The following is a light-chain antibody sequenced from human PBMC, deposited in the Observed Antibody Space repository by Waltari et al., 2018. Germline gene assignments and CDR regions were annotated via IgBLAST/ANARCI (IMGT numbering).Light chain of an antibody. CDR3: QQSAGSPPVYS. Sequence: DIVLTQSPGTLSLSPGEGATLSCRASQSITSNYLALYQQKPGQAPSLLIYGTFNRPTGNPDRFSGSGSVTDFTLTISRLEPEDFAVYYCQQSAGSPPVYSFGQGTKLEIK. CDR1: QSITSNY. V-gene: IGKV3-20*01. CDR2: GTF. J-gene: IGKJ2*03.